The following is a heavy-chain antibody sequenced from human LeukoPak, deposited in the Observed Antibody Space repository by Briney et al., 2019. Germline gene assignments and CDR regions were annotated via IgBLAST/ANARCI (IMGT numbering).Heavy chain of an antibody. V-gene: IGHV3-30*18. CDR2: ISYDGSNK. CDR3: TKDARYSSSWYPGAEYFQH. D-gene: IGHD6-13*01. CDR1: GFTFSSYG. J-gene: IGHJ1*01. Sequence: GGSLRLSCAASGFTFSSYGMHWVRQAPGKGLEWVAVISYDGSNKYYADSVKGRFTISRDNSKNTLYLQMNSLRAEDTAVYYSTKDARYSSSWYPGAEYFQHWGHRTPVTVSS.